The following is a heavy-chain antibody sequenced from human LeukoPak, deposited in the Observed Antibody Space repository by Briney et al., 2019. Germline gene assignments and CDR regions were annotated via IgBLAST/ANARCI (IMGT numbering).Heavy chain of an antibody. V-gene: IGHV4-59*01. Sequence: SETLSLTCTVSGGSISSYYWSWIRQPPGKGLEWIGYIYYSGSTNYNPSLKSRVTISVDTSKNQFSLKLSSVTAADTAVYYCAKDPDCTSGVCYTFFDYWGQGTLVTVSS. CDR1: GGSISSYY. CDR3: AKDPDCTSGVCYTFFDY. CDR2: IYYSGST. D-gene: IGHD2-8*01. J-gene: IGHJ4*02.